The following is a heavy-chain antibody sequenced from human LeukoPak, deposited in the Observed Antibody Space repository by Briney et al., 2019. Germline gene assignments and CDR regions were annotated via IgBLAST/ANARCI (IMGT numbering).Heavy chain of an antibody. CDR3: ARRGGSSSGNYYYYYMDV. CDR1: GGTFSSYA. J-gene: IGHJ6*03. V-gene: IGHV1-69*01. CDR2: IIPIFGTA. D-gene: IGHD6-6*01. Sequence: SVKVSCKASGGTFSSYAISWARQAPGQGLEWMGGIIPIFGTANYAQKFQGRVTITADESTSTAYMELSSLKSEDTAVYYCARRGGSSSGNYYYYYMDVWGKGTTVTVSS.